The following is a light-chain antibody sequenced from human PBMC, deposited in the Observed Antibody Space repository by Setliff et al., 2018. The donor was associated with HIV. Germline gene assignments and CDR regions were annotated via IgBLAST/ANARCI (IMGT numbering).Light chain of an antibody. V-gene: IGLV3-21*04. Sequence: SYELTQRPSVSVAPGKTARITCGGDNIGIKSVHWYQQKPGQAPVVVMYYDHDRPSWIPERFSGSNSGNTATLTISRVEVGDEADYYGQVWDSSSDHYVFGSGTKVTVL. CDR3: QVWDSSSDHYV. CDR1: NIGIKS. CDR2: YDH. J-gene: IGLJ1*01.